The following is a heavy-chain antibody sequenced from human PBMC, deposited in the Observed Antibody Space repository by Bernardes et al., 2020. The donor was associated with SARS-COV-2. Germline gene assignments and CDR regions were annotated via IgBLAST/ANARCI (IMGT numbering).Heavy chain of an antibody. V-gene: IGHV3-30*03. Sequence: GGSLRLSCAASEFTFSNYGMHWVRQVPGKGLEWVAVISYDGSHKFHGDSVKGRFTISRDNSKNTLYLQMNSLRGEDTAVYYCARDAPDCSGGRCQHYFYYYHMDVWGRGTTVTVSS. CDR2: ISYDGSHK. CDR3: ARDAPDCSGGRCQHYFYYYHMDV. J-gene: IGHJ6*02. CDR1: EFTFSNYG. D-gene: IGHD2-15*01.